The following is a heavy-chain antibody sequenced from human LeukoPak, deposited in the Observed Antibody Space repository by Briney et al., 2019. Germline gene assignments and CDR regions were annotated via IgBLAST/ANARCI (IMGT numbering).Heavy chain of an antibody. CDR3: ARVGQAGYVGYPLDY. J-gene: IGHJ4*02. CDR1: GFTFSQYW. V-gene: IGHV3-74*01. CDR2: INSDGSST. Sequence: GGSLRLSCAASGFTFSQYWMSWVRQAPGKGLMWVSRINSDGSSTSYADSVKGRFTISRDNAKNTMYLQMNSLRAEDTAVFYCARVGQAGYVGYPLDYRGQGTLVTVSS. D-gene: IGHD5-12*01.